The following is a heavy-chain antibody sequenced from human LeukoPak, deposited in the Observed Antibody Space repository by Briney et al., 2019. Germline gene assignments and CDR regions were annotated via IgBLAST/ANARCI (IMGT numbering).Heavy chain of an antibody. J-gene: IGHJ5*02. CDR2: ISWNSGSI. D-gene: IGHD2-2*01. CDR3: AKGSSTSCYGGWFDP. V-gene: IGHV3-9*01. Sequence: TGGCLRLSCAASGFTFDDYAMHWVRQAPGKVLAWVSGISWNSGSIGYADSVKGRSTISRDNAENSLYLQMNSLRAEDTALYYCAKGSSTSCYGGWFDPWGQGTLVTVSS. CDR1: GFTFDDYA.